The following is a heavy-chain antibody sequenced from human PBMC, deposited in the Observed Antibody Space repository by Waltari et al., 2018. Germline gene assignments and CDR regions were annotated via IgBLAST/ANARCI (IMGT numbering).Heavy chain of an antibody. J-gene: IGHJ3*01. Sequence: QLQLQESGSGLVKASQTLSLTCAVSGGSISTGYSWNWVRQPIGKGLEWIGYIYRSGSTYYNPSLQSRVLISVDKSKNQFSLNLNSVTAADTAVYYCVRATFSWSFVLWGQGTMVTVSS. CDR1: GGSISTGYS. CDR2: IYRSGST. V-gene: IGHV4-30-2*01. CDR3: VRATFSWSFVL.